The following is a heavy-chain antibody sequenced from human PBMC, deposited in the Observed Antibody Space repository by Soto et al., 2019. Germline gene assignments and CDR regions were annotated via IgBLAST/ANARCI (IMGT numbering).Heavy chain of an antibody. V-gene: IGHV3-33*08. CDR1: GFTFSNYA. CDR3: ARDWRYFDCFDY. CDR2: IWYDGSNK. Sequence: VQLLESGGGLVQPGGSLRLPCAASGFTFSNYAMSWVRQAPGKGLEWVAVIWYDGSNKYYADSVKGRFTISRDNSKNTLYLQMNSLRAEDTAVYYCARDWRYFDCFDYWGQGTLVTVSS. J-gene: IGHJ4*02. D-gene: IGHD3-9*01.